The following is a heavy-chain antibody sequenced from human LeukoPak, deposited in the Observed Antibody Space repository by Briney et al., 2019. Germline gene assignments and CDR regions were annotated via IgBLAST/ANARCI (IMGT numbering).Heavy chain of an antibody. Sequence: GESLKISCKASGYFFTSYWIGWVRQMPGKGLEWMGIINPSDSDTRYSPSFQGQVTISADKSISTVYLQWSSLKASDTAKYYCAKGYCRVDYWGQGTLVTVSS. CDR2: INPSDSDT. CDR3: AKGYCRVDY. CDR1: GYFFTSYW. J-gene: IGHJ4*02. V-gene: IGHV5-51*01. D-gene: IGHD2-15*01.